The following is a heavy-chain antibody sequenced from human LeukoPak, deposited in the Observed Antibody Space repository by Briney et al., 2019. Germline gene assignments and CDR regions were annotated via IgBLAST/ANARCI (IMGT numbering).Heavy chain of an antibody. D-gene: IGHD3-22*01. CDR1: GGSFSGYY. CDR2: INHSGST. Sequence: SETLSLTCAVYGGSFSGYYWSWIRQPPGKGLEWIGEINHSGSTNYNPSLKSRVTISVDTSKNQFSLKLSSVTAADTAVYYCARGWKYYYDSSGYPFGAFDIWGQGTMVTVSS. J-gene: IGHJ3*02. CDR3: ARGWKYYYDSSGYPFGAFDI. V-gene: IGHV4-34*01.